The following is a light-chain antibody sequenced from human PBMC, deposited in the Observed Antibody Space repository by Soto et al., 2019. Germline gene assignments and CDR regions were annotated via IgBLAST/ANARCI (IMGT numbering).Light chain of an antibody. Sequence: DIVMTQSPDSLAVSLGERATINCKSSQSVLYSSNNKNYLAWYQQKPGQPPKLLIYWASTRESGVPDRFSGSGSGTDFSLTIGSLQPEDVAVYYCHQYYSPPHAFGQGTKLEIK. V-gene: IGKV4-1*01. CDR3: HQYYSPPHA. CDR1: QSVLYSSNNKNY. CDR2: WAS. J-gene: IGKJ2*01.